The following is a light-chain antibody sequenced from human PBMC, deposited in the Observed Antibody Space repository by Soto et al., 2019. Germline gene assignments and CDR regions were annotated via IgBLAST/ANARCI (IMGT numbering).Light chain of an antibody. CDR1: SSNIGSNT. CDR2: SNN. J-gene: IGLJ2*01. Sequence: QSVLTQPPSASGTPGQRVTISCSGSSSNIGSNTVNWYQQLPGTAPKLLIYSNNQRPSGVPDRFSGSKSGTSASLAISGLQSEDEAEDYFAAWDDRLNGVVFGGGTQLTVL. V-gene: IGLV1-44*01. CDR3: AAWDDRLNGVV.